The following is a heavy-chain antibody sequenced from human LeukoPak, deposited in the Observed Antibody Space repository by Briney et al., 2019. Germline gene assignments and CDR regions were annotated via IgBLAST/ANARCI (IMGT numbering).Heavy chain of an antibody. CDR3: ARLSTVTTSFDY. V-gene: IGHV1-46*01. Sequence: ASVKVSCKASGYTFTGYYMHWVRQAPGQGLEWMGIINPSGGSTSYARKFQGRVTMTRDMSTSTVYMELSSLRSEDTAVYYCARLSTVTTSFDYWGQGTLVTVSS. CDR2: INPSGGST. J-gene: IGHJ4*02. CDR1: GYTFTGYY. D-gene: IGHD4-17*01.